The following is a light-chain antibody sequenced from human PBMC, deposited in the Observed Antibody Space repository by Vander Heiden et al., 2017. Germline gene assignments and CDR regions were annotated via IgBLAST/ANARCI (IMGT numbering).Light chain of an antibody. CDR2: ATS. Sequence: DLQMTQSPSSLSASVGDRVTITCRASQSIRSYLNWYQQKPGKAPKFLIYATSSLQSGVPSRFSGSGSGTDFTLTISSLQPEDFATYYCQQSHSTPWTFGQGTKVEIK. CDR3: QQSHSTPWT. V-gene: IGKV1-39*01. CDR1: QSIRSY. J-gene: IGKJ1*01.